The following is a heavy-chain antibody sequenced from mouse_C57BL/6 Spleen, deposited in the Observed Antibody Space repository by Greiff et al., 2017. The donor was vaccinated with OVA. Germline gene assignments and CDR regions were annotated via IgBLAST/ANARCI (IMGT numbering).Heavy chain of an antibody. J-gene: IGHJ4*01. CDR1: GYAFSSSW. CDR3: ARSYYGSSYGAVDY. V-gene: IGHV1-82*01. D-gene: IGHD1-1*01. CDR2: IYPGDGDT. Sequence: QVQLQQSGPELVKPGASVKISCKASGYAFSSSWMNWVKQRPGKGLEWIGRIYPGDGDTNYTGKFKGKATLTADKSSSTNYMQLSSLTSEGSAVYFCARSYYGSSYGAVDYWGQGTTVTVSS.